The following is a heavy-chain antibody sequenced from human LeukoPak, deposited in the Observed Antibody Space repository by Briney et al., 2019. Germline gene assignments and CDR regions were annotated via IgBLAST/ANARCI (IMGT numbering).Heavy chain of an antibody. CDR2: INPNSGGT. V-gene: IGHV1-2*02. CDR3: ARGPELGRVDY. CDR1: GSTFTCYY. J-gene: IGHJ4*02. D-gene: IGHD7-27*01. Sequence: ASVKVSCKASGSTFTCYYMHWVRQAQGQGLEWMGWINPNSGGTNYAQKFQGRVTMTRDTSISTAYMELSRLRSDDTAVYYCARGPELGRVDYWGQGTLVTVSS.